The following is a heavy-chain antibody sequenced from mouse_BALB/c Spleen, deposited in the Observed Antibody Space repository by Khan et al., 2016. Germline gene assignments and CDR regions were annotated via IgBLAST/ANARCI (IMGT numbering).Heavy chain of an antibody. CDR3: ARAYYGYAYYCEY. V-gene: IGHV7-3*02. CDR1: GFTFTDYY. D-gene: IGHD1-2*01. CDR2: IRNVANGYTS. Sequence: EVELVESGGGLVQPGGSLRLSCATSGFTFTDYYMSWVRQPPGKALEWLGFIRNVANGYTSKYSSSVQGRRTIYRDYTQNILYLQMTTRRDEGSATYYCARAYYGYAYYCEYWGQGTTLTVS. J-gene: IGHJ2*01.